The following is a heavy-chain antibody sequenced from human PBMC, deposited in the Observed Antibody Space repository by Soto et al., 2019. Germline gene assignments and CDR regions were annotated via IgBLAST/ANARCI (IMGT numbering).Heavy chain of an antibody. CDR2: IKTKAEGGAT. Sequence: EVQLVESGGGLVKPGGSLRLSCAASDFTITNAWMNWVRQAPGTGLEWVGRIKTKAEGGATDYAAPLKGRSTIARDDSTNTLCQQMNSLKTEDTAVYDCTIGSVEGVWGQGATVTVSS. D-gene: IGHD2-15*01. CDR3: TIGSVEGV. V-gene: IGHV3-15*07. CDR1: DFTITNAW. J-gene: IGHJ6*02.